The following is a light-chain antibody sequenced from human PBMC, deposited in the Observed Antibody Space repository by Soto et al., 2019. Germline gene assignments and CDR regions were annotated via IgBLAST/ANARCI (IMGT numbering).Light chain of an antibody. CDR2: GAS. J-gene: IGKJ1*01. CDR1: QSVDAGY. CDR3: QQYGSSQWT. V-gene: IGKV3-20*01. Sequence: EIVLTQSPGTLSLSPGERATLSCRASQSVDAGYLAWFQQNPGQAPRLLIYGASNRATGIPDRFSGSGSGTDFTLTISRLEPEDFAVYYCQQYGSSQWTFGQGTKVDIK.